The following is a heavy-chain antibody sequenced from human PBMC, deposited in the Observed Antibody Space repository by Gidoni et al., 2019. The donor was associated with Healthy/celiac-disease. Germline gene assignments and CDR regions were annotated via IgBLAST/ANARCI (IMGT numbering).Heavy chain of an antibody. Sequence: QVQLQESCPGLVKPSGTLSLTCAVSGGSISSSNWWSWVRQPPGKGLELIVEIYHSGSTNYNPSRKSLVTISVDKSKNQFSLKLSSVTAADTAVYYCAKMNCGGDCYSYYYYGMDVWGQGTTVTVSS. CDR2: IYHSGST. CDR1: GGSISSSNW. J-gene: IGHJ6*02. D-gene: IGHD2-21*02. V-gene: IGHV4-4*02. CDR3: AKMNCGGDCYSYYYYGMDV.